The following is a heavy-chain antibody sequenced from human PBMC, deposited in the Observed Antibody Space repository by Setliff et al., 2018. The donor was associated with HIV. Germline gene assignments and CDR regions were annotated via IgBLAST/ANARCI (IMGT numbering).Heavy chain of an antibody. D-gene: IGHD3-10*01. J-gene: IGHJ4*02. CDR3: ARAYFGSGIYY. CDR2: IYYSGST. CDR1: GGSISSSSYY. V-gene: IGHV4-39*01. Sequence: SETLSLTCTVSGGSISSSSYYWGWIRQPPGKGLEWIGGIYYSGSTYYNPSLKSRVTISVDTSKNQFSLKLSSVTAADTAVYYCARAYFGSGIYYWGQGTLVTVSS.